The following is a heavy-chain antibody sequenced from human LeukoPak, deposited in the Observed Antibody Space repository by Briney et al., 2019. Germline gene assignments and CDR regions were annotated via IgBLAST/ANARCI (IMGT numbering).Heavy chain of an antibody. V-gene: IGHV4-59*08. CDR3: ARCLPGQAEITMLQNWFDP. CDR2: IHYSGST. D-gene: IGHD3-10*01. J-gene: IGHJ5*02. Sequence: SETLSLTCTVSGGSISSYYWSWIRQPPGKGLEWIGYIHYSGSTNYNPSLKSRLTISVETSKNQFSLKLSSVTAADTAVYYCARCLPGQAEITMLQNWFDPWGQGTLVTVSS. CDR1: GGSISSYY.